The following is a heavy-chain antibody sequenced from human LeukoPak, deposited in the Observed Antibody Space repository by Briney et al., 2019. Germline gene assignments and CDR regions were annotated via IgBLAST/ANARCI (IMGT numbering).Heavy chain of an antibody. Sequence: ASVKVSCKASADTFTSYYMHWVRQAPGQGLEWMGIINPSGGSTSYAQKFQGRFTMTRDTSTSTVYMELSSLRSEDTAVYYCARVSVTNYYGSGSYSDNDYWGQGTLVTVSS. CDR3: ARVSVTNYYGSGSYSDNDY. V-gene: IGHV1-46*01. CDR1: ADTFTSYY. CDR2: INPSGGST. J-gene: IGHJ4*02. D-gene: IGHD3-10*01.